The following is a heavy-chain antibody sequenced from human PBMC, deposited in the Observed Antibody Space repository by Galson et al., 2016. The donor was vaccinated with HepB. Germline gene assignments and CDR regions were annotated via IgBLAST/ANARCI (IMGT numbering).Heavy chain of an antibody. J-gene: IGHJ4*02. CDR3: VSPSGYCSSLSCPFDY. D-gene: IGHD2-2*01. V-gene: IGHV3-23*01. CDR2: ISGSGDKT. CDR1: GFSVSSYA. Sequence: SLRLSCAASGFSVSSYALSWVRQPPGKGLEWVSTISGSGDKTYYIDSVKGRFTISRDNSKDTLYLQMHRLRVEDTAVYYCVSPSGYCSSLSCPFDYWGPGTLVPVSS.